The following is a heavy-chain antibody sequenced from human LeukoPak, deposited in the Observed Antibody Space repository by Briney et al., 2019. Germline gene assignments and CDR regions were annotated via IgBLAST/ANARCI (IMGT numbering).Heavy chain of an antibody. CDR3: AREYGDYEGGFDY. CDR1: GYTFTGYY. CDR2: INPNSGGT. D-gene: IGHD4-17*01. V-gene: IGHV1-2*04. Sequence: ASVKVSCKASGYTFTGYYMHWVRQAPGQGLEWMGWINPNSGGTNYAQKFQGWVTMTRDTSISTAYMELSRLRSDDTAVYYCAREYGDYEGGFDYWGQGTLVTVSS. J-gene: IGHJ4*02.